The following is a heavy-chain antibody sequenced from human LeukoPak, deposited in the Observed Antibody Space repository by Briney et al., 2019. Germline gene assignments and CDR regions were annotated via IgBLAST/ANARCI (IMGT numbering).Heavy chain of an antibody. CDR2: INPNSGGT. CDR1: GYTFTGYY. J-gene: IGHJ5*02. CDR3: ARGYYDSSATAGFDP. V-gene: IGHV1-2*02. D-gene: IGHD3-22*01. Sequence: ASVKVSCKASGYTFTGYYMHWVRQAPGQGLEWMGWINPNSGGTNYAQKFQGRVTMTRDTSISTAYMELSRLRSDDTAVYYCARGYYDSSATAGFDPWGQGTLVTVSS.